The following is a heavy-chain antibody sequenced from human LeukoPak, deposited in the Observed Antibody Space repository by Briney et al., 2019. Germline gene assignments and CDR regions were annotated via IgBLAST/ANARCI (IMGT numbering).Heavy chain of an antibody. D-gene: IGHD6-13*01. J-gene: IGHJ1*01. CDR3: AKGSSFIAAAGSEYFQH. V-gene: IGHV3-23*01. CDR2: IRGSGGST. Sequence: HTGGSLRLSCGASGFTFSSYAMSWVRQAPGKGLEWVSAIRGSGGSTYYADSVKGRFTISRDNYKNTLYLQMNSLRAEDTAVYYCAKGSSFIAAAGSEYFQHWGQGTLVTVSS. CDR1: GFTFSSYA.